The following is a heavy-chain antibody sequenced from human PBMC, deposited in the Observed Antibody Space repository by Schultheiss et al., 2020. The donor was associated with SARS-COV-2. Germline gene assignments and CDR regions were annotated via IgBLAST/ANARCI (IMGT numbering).Heavy chain of an antibody. V-gene: IGHV3-33*08. J-gene: IGHJ6*02. Sequence: GGSLRLSCAASGFTVSSNYMSWVRQAPGKGLEWVAVIWYDGSNKYYADSVKGRFTISRDNSKNTLYLQMNSLRAEDTAVYYCARSSAVTMYYYGMDVWGQGTTVTVSS. D-gene: IGHD4-17*01. CDR1: GFTVSSNY. CDR3: ARSSAVTMYYYGMDV. CDR2: IWYDGSNK.